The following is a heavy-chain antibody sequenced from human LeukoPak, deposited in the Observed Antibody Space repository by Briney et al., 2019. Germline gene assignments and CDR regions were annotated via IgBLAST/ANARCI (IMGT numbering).Heavy chain of an antibody. CDR3: ARAMYYDFWSGLDY. CDR1: GFTVSSNY. V-gene: IGHV3-53*01. D-gene: IGHD3-3*01. CDR2: IYSVGST. J-gene: IGHJ4*02. Sequence: GGSLRLSCAASGFTVSSNYMSWVRQAPGKGLEWVSVIYSVGSTYYADSVKGRFTISRDNSKNTLYLQMNSLRAEDTAVYYCARAMYYDFWSGLDYWGQGTLVTVSS.